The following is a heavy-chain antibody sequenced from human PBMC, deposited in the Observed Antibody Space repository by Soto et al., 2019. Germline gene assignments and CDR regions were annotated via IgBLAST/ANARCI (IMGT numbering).Heavy chain of an antibody. D-gene: IGHD2-2*01. Sequence: EVQLVESGGGLVQPGGSLRLSCAASGFTFSSYSMNWVRQAPGKGLEWVSYISSSSTTYYAASVKGRFTISRDNAKNSLYLQMNSLRAEDTAVYYCARDQNCSSTSCYFYYYYYMDVWGKGTTVTVSS. CDR2: ISSSSTT. V-gene: IGHV3-48*01. J-gene: IGHJ6*03. CDR1: GFTFSSYS. CDR3: ARDQNCSSTSCYFYYYYYMDV.